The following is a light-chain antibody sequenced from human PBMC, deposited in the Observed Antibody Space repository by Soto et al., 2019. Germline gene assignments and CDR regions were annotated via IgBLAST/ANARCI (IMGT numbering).Light chain of an antibody. Sequence: DIQMTQSPSTLSASVGDRVTITCRASQSISSWLAWYQQKPGKAPKLLIYDASSLESGVPSRFSGSGSGTEFTLTISSLQPDDFETYYCQQYNSYRWTLGQGTKVDIK. J-gene: IGKJ1*01. V-gene: IGKV1-5*01. CDR2: DAS. CDR1: QSISSW. CDR3: QQYNSYRWT.